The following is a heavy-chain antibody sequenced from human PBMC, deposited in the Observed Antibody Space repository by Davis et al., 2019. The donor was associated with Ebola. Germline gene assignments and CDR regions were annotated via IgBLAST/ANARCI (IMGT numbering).Heavy chain of an antibody. CDR3: ATSGDEYYYYYMDV. CDR2: ISGSGGST. CDR1: GFTFSSYA. J-gene: IGHJ6*03. V-gene: IGHV3-23*01. Sequence: PGGSLRLSCAASGFTFSSYAMSWVRQAPGKGLEWVSAISGSGGSTYYADSVKGRFTISRDNSKNTLYLQMNSLRAEDTAVYYCATSGDEYYYYYMDVWGKGTTVTVSS. D-gene: IGHD2-21*01.